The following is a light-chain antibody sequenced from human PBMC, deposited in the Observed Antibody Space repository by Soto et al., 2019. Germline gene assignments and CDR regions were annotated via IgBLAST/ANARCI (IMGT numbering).Light chain of an antibody. J-gene: IGLJ2*01. CDR2: NDN. CDR3: AAWDGSLNVVL. Sequence: QSVLTQPSSASGTPGQTVTISCSGTSSNIGTNTVNWYRQVPGTAPKLLIFNDNVRPSGVPGRFSGSRSGTSASLAISGLQSEDEADYYCAAWDGSLNVVLLGGGTKLTV. V-gene: IGLV1-44*01. CDR1: SSNIGTNT.